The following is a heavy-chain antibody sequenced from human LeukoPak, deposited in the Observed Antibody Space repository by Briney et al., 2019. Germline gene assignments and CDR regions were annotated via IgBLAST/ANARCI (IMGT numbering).Heavy chain of an antibody. J-gene: IGHJ6*02. V-gene: IGHV1-46*01. CDR2: INPSVGGT. Sequence: GASVRVSCKASGYTFTNYYLHWVRQAPGHGLEWMAIINPSVGGTYYEQKLQGRVTVTRDTSTSTVYMELSSLRSEDTAIYYCARDTRTITAVTRGQHYYYGLNVWGQGTTVTVSS. CDR3: ARDTRTITAVTRGQHYYYGLNV. CDR1: GYTFTNYY. D-gene: IGHD4-17*01.